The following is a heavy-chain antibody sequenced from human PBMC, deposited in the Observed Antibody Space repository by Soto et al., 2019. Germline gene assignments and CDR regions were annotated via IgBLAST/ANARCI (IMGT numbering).Heavy chain of an antibody. D-gene: IGHD6-19*01. V-gene: IGHV1-69*13. CDR1: GGTFSSYA. Sequence: GASVKVSCKASGGTFSSYAISWVRQAPGQGLEWMGGIIPIFGTANYAQKFQGRVTITADESTSTAYVELSSLRSEDTAVYYCASIGRVAGPGEGHFDYWGQGTLVTVSS. J-gene: IGHJ4*02. CDR2: IIPIFGTA. CDR3: ASIGRVAGPGEGHFDY.